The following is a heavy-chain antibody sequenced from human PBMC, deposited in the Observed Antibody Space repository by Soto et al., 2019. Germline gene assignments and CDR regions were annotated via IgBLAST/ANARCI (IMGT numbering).Heavy chain of an antibody. CDR3: ARPEYSSSSYGMDG. CDR1: GFTFSSYS. CDR2: ISSSSSTI. J-gene: IGHJ6*02. Sequence: GGSLRLSCAASGFTFSSYSMNWVRQAPGKGLEWVSYISSSSSTIYYADSVKGRFTISRDNAKNSLYLQMNSLRDEDTAVYYCARPEYSSSSYGMDGWGQGPTVTVSS. D-gene: IGHD6-6*01. V-gene: IGHV3-48*02.